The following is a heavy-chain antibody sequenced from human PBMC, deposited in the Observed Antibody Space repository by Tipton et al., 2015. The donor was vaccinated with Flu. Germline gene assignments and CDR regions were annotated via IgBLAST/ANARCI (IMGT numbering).Heavy chain of an antibody. CDR2: ISAYNGNT. V-gene: IGHV1-18*04. D-gene: IGHD3-22*01. CDR1: GYTFTSYG. CDR3: ARRAWLGSSGYSPFDP. Sequence: QSGAEVKKPGASVKVSCKASGYTFTSYGISWVRQAPGQGLEWMGWISAYNGNTNYAQKLQGRVTMTTDTSTSTAYMELRSLRSDDTAVYYCARRAWLGSSGYSPFDPWGQGTLVTVSS. J-gene: IGHJ5*02.